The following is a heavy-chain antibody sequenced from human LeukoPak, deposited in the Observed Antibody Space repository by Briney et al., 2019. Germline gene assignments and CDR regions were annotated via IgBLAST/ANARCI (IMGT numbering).Heavy chain of an antibody. V-gene: IGHV3-23*01. D-gene: IGHD5-18*01. CDR3: AKDLEDTAVGFDY. Sequence: PGGSLRLSCAASGFTFSSYAMSWVRQAPGKGLEWASATSGSGGSTYYADSVKGRFTISRDNSKNTLYLQMNSLRAEDTAVYYCAKDLEDTAVGFDYWGQGTLVTVSS. J-gene: IGHJ4*02. CDR1: GFTFSSYA. CDR2: TSGSGGST.